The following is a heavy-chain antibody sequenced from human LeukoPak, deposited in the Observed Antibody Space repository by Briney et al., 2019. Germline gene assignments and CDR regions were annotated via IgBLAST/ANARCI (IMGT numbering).Heavy chain of an antibody. D-gene: IGHD3-10*01. V-gene: IGHV4-4*07. J-gene: IGHJ5*02. CDR3: ARDSGTTGEVKFDP. CDR1: GGPISTYY. Sequence: SETLSLTCTVSGGPISTYYLSWIRQSAGMVLEWIGRISGSGVITYNPSLKSRVILSLDTSNNHFSLKLISVTAADTAVYYCARDSGTTGEVKFDPWGQGMLVTVSS. CDR2: ISGSGVI.